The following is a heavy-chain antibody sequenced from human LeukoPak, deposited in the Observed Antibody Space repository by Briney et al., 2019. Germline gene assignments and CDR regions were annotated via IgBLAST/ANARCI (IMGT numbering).Heavy chain of an antibody. CDR2: ISYGGSNK. Sequence: PGRSLRLSCAAPGFTFSSYAMHWVRQAPGKGLEWVAVISYGGSNKYYADSVKGRFTISRDNAKNSLYLQMNSLRAEDTAVYYCARDLGGHGSWGQGTLVTVSS. CDR1: GFTFSSYA. CDR3: ARDLGGHGS. V-gene: IGHV3-30*04. D-gene: IGHD1-26*01. J-gene: IGHJ4*02.